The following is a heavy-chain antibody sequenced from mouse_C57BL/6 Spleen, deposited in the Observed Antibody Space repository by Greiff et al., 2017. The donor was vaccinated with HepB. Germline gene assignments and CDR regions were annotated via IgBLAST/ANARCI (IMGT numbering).Heavy chain of an antibody. CDR1: GYAFSSYW. Sequence: VQLQQSGAELVKPGASVKISCKASGYAFSSYWMNWVKQRPGKGLEWIGQIYPGDGDTNYNGKFKGKATLTAEISSSTAYMQLSSLTSEDSAVYFCARDYYGSSYGYFDVWGTGTTVTVSS. J-gene: IGHJ1*03. CDR3: ARDYYGSSYGYFDV. V-gene: IGHV1-80*01. CDR2: IYPGDGDT. D-gene: IGHD1-1*01.